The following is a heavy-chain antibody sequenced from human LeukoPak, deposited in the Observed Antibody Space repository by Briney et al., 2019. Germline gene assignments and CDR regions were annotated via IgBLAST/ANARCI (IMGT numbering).Heavy chain of an antibody. CDR3: ARGKEDSNRNWFDP. Sequence: SETLSLTCGVSGGAITNYYWNWIRQPAGKGLEWIGRIYTSGSTNYNPSLKSRVTVSVDTSKNQFSLKLSSVAAADTAVYYCARGKEDSNRNWFDPWGQGTLVTVSS. CDR1: GGAITNYY. CDR2: IYTSGST. D-gene: IGHD4-11*01. V-gene: IGHV4-4*07. J-gene: IGHJ5*02.